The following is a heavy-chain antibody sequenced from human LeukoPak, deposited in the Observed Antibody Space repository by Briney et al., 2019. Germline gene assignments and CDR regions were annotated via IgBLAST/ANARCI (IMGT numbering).Heavy chain of an antibody. CDR2: ISSSSSTI. V-gene: IGHV3-48*01. D-gene: IGHD3-22*01. J-gene: IGHJ5*02. CDR3: ARSSMYDSSGYPQP. CDR1: GFTFSSYS. Sequence: GGSLRLSCAASGFTFSSYSMIWLRQATGKGLEWVSYISSSSSTIYYADSVQGRFTLSTDNAKNSMYLQMNSLRSEDTAVYYCARSSMYDSSGYPQPWGQGTLVTVSS.